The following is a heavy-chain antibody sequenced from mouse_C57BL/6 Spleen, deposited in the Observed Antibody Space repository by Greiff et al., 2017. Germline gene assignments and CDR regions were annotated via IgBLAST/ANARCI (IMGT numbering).Heavy chain of an antibody. J-gene: IGHJ2*01. CDR3: ARGDYGSSYFDY. CDR1: GYTFTSYG. CDR2: IYTRSGNI. V-gene: IGHV1-81*01. D-gene: IGHD1-1*01. Sequence: VQLQQSGAELARPGASVKLSCKASGYTFTSYGISWVKQRTGQGLEWIGEIYTRSGNIYYNEKFKGKATLTADKSYSTAYMELRSLTSEDSAVYCCARGDYGSSYFDYWGQGTTLTVSS.